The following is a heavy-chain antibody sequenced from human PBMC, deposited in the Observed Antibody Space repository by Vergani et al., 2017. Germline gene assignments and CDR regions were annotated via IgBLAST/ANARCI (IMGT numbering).Heavy chain of an antibody. Sequence: EVQLLESGGGLVQPGGSLRLSCAASGFTFSSYAMSWVRQAPGKGLEWVSAISGSGGSTYYADSVKGRFTISRDNSKNTLYLQMNSLRAEDTAVYYCARDTHDCSSTSCSAYWGQGTLVTVSS. CDR1: GFTFSSYA. CDR3: ARDTHDCSSTSCSAY. J-gene: IGHJ4*02. V-gene: IGHV3-23*01. D-gene: IGHD2-2*01. CDR2: ISGSGGST.